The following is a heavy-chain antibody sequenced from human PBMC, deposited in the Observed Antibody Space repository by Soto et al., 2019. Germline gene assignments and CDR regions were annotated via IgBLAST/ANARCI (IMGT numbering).Heavy chain of an antibody. CDR3: ASSVLVTSTMNYFDL. CDR1: GFTFSAYW. V-gene: IGHV3-7*03. J-gene: IGHJ4*02. D-gene: IGHD2-8*02. Sequence: GGSLRLSCAASGFTFSAYWMTWVRQAPGKGLEWVANIKEHGSESFYVDSVKGRFTISRDNANNSLYLQMTSLRAEDTAVYFCASSVLVTSTMNYFDLWGQGTLVTVSS. CDR2: IKEHGSES.